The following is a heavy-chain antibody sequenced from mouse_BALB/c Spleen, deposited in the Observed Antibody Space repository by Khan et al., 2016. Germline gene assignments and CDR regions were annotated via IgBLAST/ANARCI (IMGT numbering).Heavy chain of an antibody. D-gene: IGHD2-2*01. V-gene: IGHV3-2*02. Sequence: EVQLQESGPGLVKPSQSLSLTFTVTGYSFTSVYAWNWIRQLPGNKLEWMGYISYSGSTSYNPSFKSRISINRDTSKHQFFLQLNSVTTEDTATSCCAIWLRQKSWFAYWGQGTLVTVSA. CDR1: GYSFTSVYA. CDR3: AIWLRQKSWFAY. CDR2: ISYSGST. J-gene: IGHJ3*01.